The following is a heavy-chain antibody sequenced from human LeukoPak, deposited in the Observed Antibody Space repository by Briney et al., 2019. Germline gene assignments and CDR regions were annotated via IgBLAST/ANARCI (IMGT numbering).Heavy chain of an antibody. CDR1: GSSISSYY. D-gene: IGHD3-22*01. CDR3: ARTPYYYDSTVFDY. V-gene: IGHV4-59*01. J-gene: IGHJ4*02. Sequence: SETLSLTCTVSGSSISSYYWSWIRQPPGKGLEWIGYIYYSGSTNYNPSLKSRVTISVDTSKNQFSLKLSSVTAADTAVYYCARTPYYYDSTVFDYWGQGTLVTVSS. CDR2: IYYSGST.